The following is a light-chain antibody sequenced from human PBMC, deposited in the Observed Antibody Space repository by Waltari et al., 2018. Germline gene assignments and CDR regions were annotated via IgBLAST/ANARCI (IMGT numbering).Light chain of an antibody. J-gene: IGLJ2*01. CDR1: SSNIGSNT. V-gene: IGLV1-44*01. Sequence: QSVLTQPPSASGTPGQRVTISCSGSSSNIGSNTVNWYQQLPGMAPKLLIYSNNQRPSGVPDRFSGSKSGTSASLAISGLQSEDEADYYCAAWDDSLGVVFGGGTKLTVL. CDR3: AAWDDSLGVV. CDR2: SNN.